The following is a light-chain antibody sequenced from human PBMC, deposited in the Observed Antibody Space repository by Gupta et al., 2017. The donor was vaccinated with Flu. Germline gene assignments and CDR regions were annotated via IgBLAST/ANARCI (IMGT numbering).Light chain of an antibody. CDR2: AAS. V-gene: IGKV3-20*01. Sequence: GTLSLSPGERATLSCRASESVSNTFLAWYQQKPGQAPRILMSAASTRATGIPDRFSGSGSGTDFTLTITRLEPEDFAVYYCQQVGYSPNTFGGGTKFEI. CDR3: QQVGYSPNT. J-gene: IGKJ4*01. CDR1: ESVSNTF.